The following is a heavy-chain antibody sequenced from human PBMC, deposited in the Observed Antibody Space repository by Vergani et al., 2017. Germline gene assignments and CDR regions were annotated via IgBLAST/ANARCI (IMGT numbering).Heavy chain of an antibody. Sequence: QVQLVQSGAEVKKPGSSVKVSCKATGGTFSSYAISWVRQAPGQGLEWMGGIIPIFGTANYAQKFQGRVTITADESTSTAYMELSSLRSEDTAVYYCAGGLSYGGRIWYFDLWGRGTLVTVSS. D-gene: IGHD3-16*01. CDR1: GGTFSSYA. CDR2: IIPIFGTA. V-gene: IGHV1-69*01. J-gene: IGHJ2*01. CDR3: AGGLSYGGRIWYFDL.